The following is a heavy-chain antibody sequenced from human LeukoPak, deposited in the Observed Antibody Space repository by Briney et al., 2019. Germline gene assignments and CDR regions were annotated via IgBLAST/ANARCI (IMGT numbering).Heavy chain of an antibody. CDR3: ARDTEINYYDSSGYPYYFDY. D-gene: IGHD3-22*01. CDR2: ISTSSSYI. V-gene: IGHV3-21*01. CDR1: GFTFSSYS. J-gene: IGHJ4*02. Sequence: GGSRRLSCAASGFTFSSYSMNWVRHAPGKGLEWVSSISTSSSYIYYADSVKGRFTISRDNAKNSLYLQMNSLRAEDTAVYYCARDTEINYYDSSGYPYYFDYWGQGTLVTVSS.